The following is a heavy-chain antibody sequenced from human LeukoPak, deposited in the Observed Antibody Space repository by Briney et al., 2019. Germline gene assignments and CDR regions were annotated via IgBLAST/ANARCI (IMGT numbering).Heavy chain of an antibody. V-gene: IGHV1-18*01. CDR2: ISGYNGNT. CDR1: GYTFTSYG. J-gene: IGHJ3*02. D-gene: IGHD3-10*01. CDR3: ARAASGAARYRAFDI. Sequence: GASVKVSCEASGYTFTSYGISWVRQAPVQGLEWMGWISGYNGNTKSAQKFQGRVSMTTETSTTTAYMELRSLRSDDTAVYYCARAASGAARYRAFDIWGQGTMVTVPS.